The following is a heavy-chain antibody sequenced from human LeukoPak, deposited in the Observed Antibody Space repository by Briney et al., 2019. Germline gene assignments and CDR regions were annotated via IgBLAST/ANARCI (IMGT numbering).Heavy chain of an antibody. D-gene: IGHD3-10*01. CDR2: IYYSGST. J-gene: IGHJ5*02. Sequence: SETLSLTCTVSGGSISSYYWSWIRQPPGKGLEWIGYIYYSGSTNYNPSLKSRVTISVDTSKNQFSLKLSSVTAADTAVYYCARVLEYYYGSGSRSFVPWGQGTLVTVSS. V-gene: IGHV4-59*01. CDR3: ARVLEYYYGSGSRSFVP. CDR1: GGSISSYY.